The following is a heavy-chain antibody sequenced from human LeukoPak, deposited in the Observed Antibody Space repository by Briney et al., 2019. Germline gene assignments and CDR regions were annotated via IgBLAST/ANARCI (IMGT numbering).Heavy chain of an antibody. V-gene: IGHV3-11*01. CDR3: AREITMIVVVNAFDI. Sequence: GGSLRLSCAASGLTFINSWMSWIRQAPGKGLQWVSYISSSGSTIYSADSVRGRFTISRDNAKNSLYLQMNSLRAEDTAVYYCAREITMIVVVNAFDIWGQGTMVTVSS. D-gene: IGHD3-22*01. CDR2: ISSSGSTI. J-gene: IGHJ3*02. CDR1: GLTFINSW.